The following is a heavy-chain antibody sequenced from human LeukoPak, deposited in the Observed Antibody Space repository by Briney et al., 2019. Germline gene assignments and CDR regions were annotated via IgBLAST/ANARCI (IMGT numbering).Heavy chain of an antibody. V-gene: IGHV4-34*01. Sequence: PSETLSLTCTVSGGSISSYYWSWIRQPPGKGLEWIGEINHSGSTNYNPSLKSRVTMSVAKNQFSLKLRSVTAADTAVYYCARGFDYWGQGTLVTVSS. J-gene: IGHJ4*02. CDR1: GGSISSYY. CDR2: INHSGST. CDR3: ARGFDY.